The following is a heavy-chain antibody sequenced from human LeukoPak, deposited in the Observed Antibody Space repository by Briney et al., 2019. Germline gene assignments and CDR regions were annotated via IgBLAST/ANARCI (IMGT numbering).Heavy chain of an antibody. Sequence: SETLSLTCTVSGGSISSYYWSWIRQPPGKGLEWIGYIYYSGSTNYNPSLKSRVTISVDTSKNQFSLKLRSVTAADTAVYYCARVVSTAALYYYYYYMDVWGKGTTVTISS. J-gene: IGHJ6*03. V-gene: IGHV4-59*01. CDR1: GGSISSYY. CDR2: IYYSGST. D-gene: IGHD2-2*01. CDR3: ARVVSTAALYYYYYYMDV.